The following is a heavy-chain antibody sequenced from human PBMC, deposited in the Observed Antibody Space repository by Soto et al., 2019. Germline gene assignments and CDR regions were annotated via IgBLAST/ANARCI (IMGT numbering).Heavy chain of an antibody. CDR3: AREPAYDFWSGYYPLDY. Sequence: ASVKVSCKASGGTFSSYAISWVRQAPGQGLEWMGGIIPIFGTANYAQKFQGRVTITADKSTSTAYMELSSLRSEDTAVYYCAREPAYDFWSGYYPLDYWGQGTLVTVPS. CDR1: GGTFSSYA. D-gene: IGHD3-3*01. CDR2: IIPIFGTA. V-gene: IGHV1-69*06. J-gene: IGHJ4*02.